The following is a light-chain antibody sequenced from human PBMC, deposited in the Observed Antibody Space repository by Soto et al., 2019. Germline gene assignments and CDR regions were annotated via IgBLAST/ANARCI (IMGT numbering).Light chain of an antibody. CDR2: EGI. CDR1: SSTVGGFNV. J-gene: IGLJ1*01. Sequence: LTQPASVSGSPGQSITISCTGTSSTVGGFNVVSWYQQHPGKAPKVIIYEGIKRPSGVSNRFSGSNSGSTASLTISGLQAEDEADYYCCSYVGATTYVFGTGTKVTVL. CDR3: CSYVGATTYV. V-gene: IGLV2-23*01.